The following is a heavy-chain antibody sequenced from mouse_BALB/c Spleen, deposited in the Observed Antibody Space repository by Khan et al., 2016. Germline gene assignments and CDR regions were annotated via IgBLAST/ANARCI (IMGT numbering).Heavy chain of an antibody. V-gene: IGHV1-87*01. CDR1: GYTFTTYW. Sequence: QVQLQQPGAELARPGASVKLSCKASGYTFTTYWIQWVKQRPGQGLEWIGAIYPGDGDTTYTQKFKGKATLTADKSSSTAYMQLGSLASEDSAVYYCARNFPFDYWGQGTTLTVSS. J-gene: IGHJ2*01. CDR2: IYPGDGDT. CDR3: ARNFPFDY.